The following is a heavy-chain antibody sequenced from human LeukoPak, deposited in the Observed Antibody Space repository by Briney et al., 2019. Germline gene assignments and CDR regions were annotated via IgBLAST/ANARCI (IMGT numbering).Heavy chain of an antibody. Sequence: ASVKVSCKASEYTFTGYYLHWVRQAPGQGLEWMGWINPNSGGTIYAQKFQGRVTMTRDMSISTAYMELSRLRSDDTAVYYCARPGIAVAGTGDWFDPWGQGTLVTVSS. D-gene: IGHD6-19*01. J-gene: IGHJ5*02. CDR3: ARPGIAVAGTGDWFDP. V-gene: IGHV1-2*02. CDR2: INPNSGGT. CDR1: EYTFTGYY.